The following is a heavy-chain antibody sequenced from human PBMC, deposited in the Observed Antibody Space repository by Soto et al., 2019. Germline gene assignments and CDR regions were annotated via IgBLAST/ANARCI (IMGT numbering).Heavy chain of an antibody. J-gene: IGHJ5*02. CDR1: GFTFSGNA. CDR2: ISAGGTT. Sequence: GGSLRLSCVASGFTFSGNAMTWVRQAPGKGLDWVSGISAGGTTYYAESAKGRFTISRDNSKNTLYLQMNSLSADDTAVYYCAKDPLTRGWFDPWGQGTLVTVSS. V-gene: IGHV3-23*01. CDR3: AKDPLTRGWFDP.